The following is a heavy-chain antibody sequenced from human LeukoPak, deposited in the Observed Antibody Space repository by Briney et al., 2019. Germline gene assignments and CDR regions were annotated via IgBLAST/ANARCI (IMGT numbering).Heavy chain of an antibody. CDR3: ARAGYDFWTYYFDY. D-gene: IGHD3-3*01. CDR2: ISSSGSII. CDR1: GFTFSDYY. J-gene: IGHJ4*02. V-gene: IGHV3-11*01. Sequence: PGGSLRLSCAASGFTFSDYYMSWIRQAPGKGLEWVSYISSSGSIIYYADSVKGRFTISRDNAKNSLYLQMNSLRAEDTAVYYCARAGYDFWTYYFDYWGQGTLVTVSS.